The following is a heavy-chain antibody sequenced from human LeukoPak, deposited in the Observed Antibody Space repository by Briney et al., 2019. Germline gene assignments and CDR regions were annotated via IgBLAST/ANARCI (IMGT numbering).Heavy chain of an antibody. V-gene: IGHV3-21*01. CDR1: GFTFSSYS. Sequence: PGGSLRLSCAASGFTFSSYSMNWVRQAPGKGLEWVSSISSSSSYIYYADSVKGRFTISRDNAKNSLYLQMNSLRAEDTAVYYCARDRIAGINWFDPWGQETLVTVSS. J-gene: IGHJ5*02. CDR3: ARDRIAGINWFDP. CDR2: ISSSSSYI. D-gene: IGHD3-10*01.